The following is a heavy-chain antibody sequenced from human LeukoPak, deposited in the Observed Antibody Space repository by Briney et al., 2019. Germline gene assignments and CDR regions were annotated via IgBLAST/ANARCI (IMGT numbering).Heavy chain of an antibody. CDR3: MVRGVTNYGMDV. CDR2: ISVSGGTT. CDR1: GFPLRPYA. D-gene: IGHD3-10*01. V-gene: IGHV3-23*01. J-gene: IGHJ6*02. Sequence: GGSLRLSCVASGFPLRPYAMSWVRQAPGKGLEWVSSISVSGGTTSYADSVKGRFTISRDNSKNTLHLQMSSLRAEDTAVYYSMVRGVTNYGMDVWGQGTTVTVSS.